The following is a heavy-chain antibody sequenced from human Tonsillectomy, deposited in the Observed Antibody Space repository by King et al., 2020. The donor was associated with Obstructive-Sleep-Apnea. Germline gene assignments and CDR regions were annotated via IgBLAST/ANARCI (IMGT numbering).Heavy chain of an antibody. D-gene: IGHD1-1*01. CDR2: MNPDSGIT. J-gene: IGHJ4*02. CDR1: EYTFTNYD. V-gene: IGHV1-8*01. Sequence: VQLVESGAEVKKPGASVKVSCKASEYTFTNYDINWVRQATGQGLEWMGWMNPDSGITGYAQKFQGRVTMTRNTSISTAYMELSSLRSEDTAVYYCARGWQERDYWGQGTLLTVSS. CDR3: ARGWQERDY.